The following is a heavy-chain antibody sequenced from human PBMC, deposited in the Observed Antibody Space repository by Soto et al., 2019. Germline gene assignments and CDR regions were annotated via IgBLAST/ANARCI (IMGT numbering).Heavy chain of an antibody. CDR3: VSAHALGFSNGFDP. D-gene: IGHD3-10*01. Sequence: ASVKASCKASGYIFSANYIHWVRQAPGQGLEWLCLINPHSGATNYAQKFLGRVTMSADTSASTAYMDLARLKSDDTAVYYCVSAHALGFSNGFDPCGRGTLVTVSS. V-gene: IGHV1-2*02. J-gene: IGHJ5*02. CDR2: INPHSGAT. CDR1: GYIFSANY.